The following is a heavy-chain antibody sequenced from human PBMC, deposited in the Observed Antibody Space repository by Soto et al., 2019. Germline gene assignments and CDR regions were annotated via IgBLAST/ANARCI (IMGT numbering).Heavy chain of an antibody. J-gene: IGHJ3*02. CDR3: ARGGGVGVAGSAAFDM. CDR1: GYPVTAYY. V-gene: IGHV1-2*02. D-gene: IGHD3-3*01. CDR2: INPATGAA. Sequence: QLHLVHSGAVVKKPGASVTVSCSASGYPVTAYYMHWVRQAPGRGLEWMGGINPATGAAKYTQTFPGRVTMTRDTSTRTVFMELSGLTSGDTAVFYCARGGGVGVAGSAAFDMWGQGTLVTVSS.